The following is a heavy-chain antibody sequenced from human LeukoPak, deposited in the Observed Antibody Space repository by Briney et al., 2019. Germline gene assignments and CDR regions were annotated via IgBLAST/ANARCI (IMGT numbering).Heavy chain of an antibody. D-gene: IGHD6-25*01. V-gene: IGHV3-23*01. Sequence: GGSLRLSCTVSGFTLSSYEMTWFRQAPGKGLEWVSSIGYGGADSHYADSVKGRFTVSRDNSKNTLDLQMNGLRAEDTAVYYCARAVTWIDPWGQGTLVTVSS. CDR3: ARAVTWIDP. CDR2: IGYGGADS. J-gene: IGHJ5*02. CDR1: GFTLSSYE.